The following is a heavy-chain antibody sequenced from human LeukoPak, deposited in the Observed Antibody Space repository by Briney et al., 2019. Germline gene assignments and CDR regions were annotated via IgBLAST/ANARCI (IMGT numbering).Heavy chain of an antibody. CDR3: AGTRPLIY. D-gene: IGHD3/OR15-3a*01. CDR1: GGSLRLSIFY. Sequence: SETLSLTCTVSGGSLRLSIFYLLWIPHPPGKALECSGSIHHSGNTYYNPPLKGPVIISVNPSQKHSSLAVTSVTAAYIPVYYCAGTRPLIYWGQGTLVTVSS. V-gene: IGHV4-39*01. J-gene: IGHJ4*02. CDR2: IHHSGNT.